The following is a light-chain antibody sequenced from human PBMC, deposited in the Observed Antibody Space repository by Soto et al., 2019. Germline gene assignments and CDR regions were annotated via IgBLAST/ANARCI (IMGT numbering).Light chain of an antibody. J-gene: IGLJ2*01. CDR3: CSYGGSYTFVV. V-gene: IGLV2-11*01. CDR1: SSDFGGYNY. Sequence: QSALTQPRSVSGSPGQSVTISCTGTSSDFGGYNYVSWYQHLPGKAPKLMIYDVSKRPSGVPDRFSGSKSGNTASLTISGLQAEDEADYYCCSYGGSYTFVVFGGGTKLTVL. CDR2: DVS.